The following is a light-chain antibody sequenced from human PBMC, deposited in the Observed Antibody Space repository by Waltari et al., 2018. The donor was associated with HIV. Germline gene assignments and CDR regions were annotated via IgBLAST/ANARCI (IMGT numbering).Light chain of an antibody. Sequence: QSALTQPASVSGSPGQSITISCTGTSSDVGSYNYVSWYQQEPGKAPKLMIYEVNNRPSGISNRFSGSKSGNTASLTSSGLQAEDEADYYCSSLTSGSTRYVFGTGTKVTVL. V-gene: IGLV2-14*01. CDR2: EVN. CDR1: SSDVGSYNY. J-gene: IGLJ1*01. CDR3: SSLTSGSTRYV.